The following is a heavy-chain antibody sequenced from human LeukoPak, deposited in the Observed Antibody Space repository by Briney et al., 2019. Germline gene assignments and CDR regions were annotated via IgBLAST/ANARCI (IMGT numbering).Heavy chain of an antibody. J-gene: IGHJ4*02. D-gene: IGHD3-16*02. Sequence: SETLSLTCAVYGGSFSGYYWSWIRQPPGKGLEWIGEINHSGSTNYNPSLKSRVIISVDTSKNQFSLKLSSVTAADTAVYYCARGAVPQYYDYVWGSYRYPTIFDYWGQGTLVTVSS. V-gene: IGHV4-34*01. CDR3: ARGAVPQYYDYVWGSYRYPTIFDY. CDR1: GGSFSGYY. CDR2: INHSGST.